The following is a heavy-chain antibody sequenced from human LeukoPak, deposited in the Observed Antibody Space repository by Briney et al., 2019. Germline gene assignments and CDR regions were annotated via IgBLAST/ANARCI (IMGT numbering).Heavy chain of an antibody. J-gene: IGHJ4*02. Sequence: ASVKVSCKASGYTFTSYGISWVRQAPGQGLEWMGWISAYNGNTNYAQKLQGRVTMTTDTSTSTAYMELRSLRSEDTAVYYCASPDYYGSGSQPYYLDYWGQGTLATVSS. CDR2: ISAYNGNT. D-gene: IGHD3-10*01. CDR3: ASPDYYGSGSQPYYLDY. V-gene: IGHV1-18*01. CDR1: GYTFTSYG.